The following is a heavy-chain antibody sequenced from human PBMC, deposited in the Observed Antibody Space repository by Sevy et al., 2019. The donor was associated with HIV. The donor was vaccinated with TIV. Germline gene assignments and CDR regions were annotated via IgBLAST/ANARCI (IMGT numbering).Heavy chain of an antibody. CDR1: GFTFSNYA. CDR2: ISYDGSNQ. Sequence: GGSLRLSCAASGFTFSNYAMNWVRQAPGKGLEWVAVISYDGSNQAYADSVKGRFTISKDNSKNTLYLQMNSLRVEDTAVYYCARFPPERAFDIWGQGTMVTVSS. CDR3: ARFPPERAFDI. V-gene: IGHV3-30*04. J-gene: IGHJ3*02.